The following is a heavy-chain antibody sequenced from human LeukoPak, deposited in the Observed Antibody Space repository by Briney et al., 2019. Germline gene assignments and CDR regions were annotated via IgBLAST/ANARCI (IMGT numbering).Heavy chain of an antibody. CDR2: IYYSGST. D-gene: IGHD6-13*01. CDR1: GVSISSYY. J-gene: IGHJ4*02. V-gene: IGHV4-59*01. CDR3: ARLIAAAGDFDY. Sequence: SETLSLTCTVSGVSISSYYWSWIRQPPGKGLEWIGYIYYSGSTNYNPSLKSRVTISVDTSKNKFSLKLSSVTAADTAVYYCARLIAAAGDFDYWGQGALVTVSS.